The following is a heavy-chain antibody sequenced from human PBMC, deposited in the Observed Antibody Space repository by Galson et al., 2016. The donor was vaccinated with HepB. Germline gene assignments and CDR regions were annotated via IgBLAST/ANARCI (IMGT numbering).Heavy chain of an antibody. Sequence: PALVKPTQTLTLTCTFSGFSLNTGGVGVGWIRQPPGKALDWLAIIYWNDDKRYNPSLKSRLTITKDTSKGQVVVTLTDTDPLDTGTYYCVHHLGGPNSYWGQGTLVTVSS. CDR1: GFSLNTGGVG. CDR3: VHHLGGPNSY. D-gene: IGHD3-16*01. CDR2: IYWNDDK. V-gene: IGHV2-5*04. J-gene: IGHJ4*02.